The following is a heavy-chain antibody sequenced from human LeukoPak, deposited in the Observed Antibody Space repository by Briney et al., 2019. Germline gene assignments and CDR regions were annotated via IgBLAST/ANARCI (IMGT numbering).Heavy chain of an antibody. D-gene: IGHD3-10*01. CDR1: GGSISSYY. CDR2: IYYSGST. J-gene: IGHJ3*02. CDR3: AREGHYYGSGSYYSDAFDI. Sequence: PSETLSLTCTVSGGSISSYYWSWIRQPPGKGLEWIGYIYYSGSTNYNPSLKSRVTISVDTSKNQFSLKLSSVTAADTAVYYCAREGHYYGSGSYYSDAFDIWGQGTMVTVSS. V-gene: IGHV4-59*01.